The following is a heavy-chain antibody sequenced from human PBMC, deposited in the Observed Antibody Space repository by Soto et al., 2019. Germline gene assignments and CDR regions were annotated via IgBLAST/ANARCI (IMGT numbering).Heavy chain of an antibody. CDR2: IRTIRESGT. Sequence: EVHLVESGGGLVQPGGALRLSCVASGFTFSDYTMKWVRQAPGKVPEWISNIRTIRESGTSYADSVKDGFTISRDDAKHALYLHMPSLGDADTVVYSCMPDHDYAFDIWCQGTAVTVS. J-gene: IGHJ3*02. CDR3: MPDHDYAFDI. D-gene: IGHD3-16*01. V-gene: IGHV3-48*02. CDR1: GFTFSDYT.